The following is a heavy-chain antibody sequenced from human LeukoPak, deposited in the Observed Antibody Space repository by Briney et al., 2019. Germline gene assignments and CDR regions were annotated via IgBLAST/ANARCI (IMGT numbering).Heavy chain of an antibody. Sequence: SETLSLTCAVYGGSFSGYYWSWVRQPPGKGLEWIGEIYHSGSTNYNPSLKSRVTISVDKSKNQFSLKLSSVTAADTAVYYCARVEPYYGSGNNYYGMDVWGQGTTVTVSS. V-gene: IGHV4-34*01. CDR2: IYHSGST. CDR1: GGSFSGYY. J-gene: IGHJ6*02. D-gene: IGHD3-10*01. CDR3: ARVEPYYGSGNNYYGMDV.